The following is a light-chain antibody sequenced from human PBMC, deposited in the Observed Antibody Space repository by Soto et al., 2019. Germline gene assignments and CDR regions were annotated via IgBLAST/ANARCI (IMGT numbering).Light chain of an antibody. Sequence: DIVLTQSPDSLAVSLGERVTINCKSSQSVLYSPNNKNYLAWYQQKPGQAPKLLIYWASTRDSGVPDRFSGSGSGTDFTLTITNLQAEDVAVYYCQRFDTAPLTFGGGTKVDIK. J-gene: IGKJ4*01. CDR1: QSVLYSPNNKNY. CDR3: QRFDTAPLT. CDR2: WAS. V-gene: IGKV4-1*01.